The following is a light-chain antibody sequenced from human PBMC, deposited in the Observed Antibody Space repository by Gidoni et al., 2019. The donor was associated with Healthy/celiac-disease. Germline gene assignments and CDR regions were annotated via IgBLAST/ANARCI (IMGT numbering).Light chain of an antibody. V-gene: IGKV3-11*01. CDR2: DAS. CDR1: QSVSSY. J-gene: IGKJ1*01. Sequence: TVFTQSSATLSLSPGERATLSFRASQSVSSYLAWYQQKPGQAPRLLIYDASNRATGIPARFSGSGSGTDFTLTISSLEPEDFAVYYCQQRSNWPPWTFGQGTKVEIK. CDR3: QQRSNWPPWT.